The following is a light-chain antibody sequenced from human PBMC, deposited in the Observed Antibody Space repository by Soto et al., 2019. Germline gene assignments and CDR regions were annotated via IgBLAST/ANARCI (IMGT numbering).Light chain of an antibody. CDR3: SSYTSSTTRGIYV. Sequence: SALTQPASVSGSPGQSIIISCTGTSSDVGDYNFVSWYQKHPGKAPKLMIYEVSNRPSGVSNRFSGSKSGNTASLTISGLQAEDEADYYCSSYTSSTTRGIYVFGTGTKLTVL. CDR1: SSDVGDYNF. CDR2: EVS. J-gene: IGLJ1*01. V-gene: IGLV2-14*01.